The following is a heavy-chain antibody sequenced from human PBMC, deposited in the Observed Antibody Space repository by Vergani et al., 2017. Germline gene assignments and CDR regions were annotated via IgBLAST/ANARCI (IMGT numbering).Heavy chain of an antibody. CDR2: INWNGGST. J-gene: IGHJ3*02. CDR3: AGDLKLRQYAGYYGSGSYFGNEAFDI. D-gene: IGHD3-10*01. V-gene: IGHV3-20*01. CDR1: GFTFDDYG. Sequence: EVQLVESGGGVVRPGGSLRLSCAASGFTFDDYGMSWVRQAPGKGLEWVSGINWNGGSTGYADSVKGRFTISRDNAKNSLYLQMNSLRAEDTALYHCAGDLKLRQYAGYYGSGSYFGNEAFDIWGQGTMVTVYS.